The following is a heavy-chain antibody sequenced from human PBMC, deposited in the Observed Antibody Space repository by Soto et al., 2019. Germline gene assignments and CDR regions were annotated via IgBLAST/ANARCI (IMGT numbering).Heavy chain of an antibody. Sequence: PSETLSLTCDVSGGSISSGDYYWSWIRQPPGKGLEWIGYIYYSGSTNYNPSLKSRVTISVDTSKNQFSLKLSSVTAADTAVYYCARSYSSSWYRGHDAFDIWGQGTMVTVSS. V-gene: IGHV4-61*08. CDR1: GGSISSGDYY. CDR2: IYYSGST. CDR3: ARSYSSSWYRGHDAFDI. J-gene: IGHJ3*02. D-gene: IGHD6-13*01.